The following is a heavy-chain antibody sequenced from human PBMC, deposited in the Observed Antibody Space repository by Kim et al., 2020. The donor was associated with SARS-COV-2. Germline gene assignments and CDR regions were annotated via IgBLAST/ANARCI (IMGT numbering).Heavy chain of an antibody. J-gene: IGHJ6*02. V-gene: IGHV4-4*02. CDR2: IYHSGST. CDR3: ARTNSSGWYGSYYYGIDV. Sequence: SETLSLTCAVSGGSISSSNWWSWVRQPPGKGLEWIGEIYHSGSTNYNPSLKSRVTISVDKSKNQFSLKLSSVTAADTAVYYCARTNSSGWYGSYYYGIDVWGQGTTVTVSS. D-gene: IGHD6-19*01. CDR1: GGSISSSNW.